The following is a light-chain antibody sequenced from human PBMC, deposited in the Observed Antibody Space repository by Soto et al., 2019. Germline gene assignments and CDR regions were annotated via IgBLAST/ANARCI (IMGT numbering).Light chain of an antibody. CDR3: QQRSNWPRLT. V-gene: IGKV3-11*01. J-gene: IGKJ4*01. CDR1: QSVSSY. CDR2: DAT. Sequence: EIVLTQSPATLSLSPGERATLSCRASQSVSSYLAWYQQKPGQAPRLLIYDATNRATGIPTRFSGSGSGTDFTLTISSLEPDDLAVYYCQQRSNWPRLTFGGGTKVEIK.